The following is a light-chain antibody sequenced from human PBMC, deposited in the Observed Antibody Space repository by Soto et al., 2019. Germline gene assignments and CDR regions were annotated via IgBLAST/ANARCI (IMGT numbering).Light chain of an antibody. V-gene: IGKV1-39*01. J-gene: IGKJ1*01. CDR2: AAS. CDR3: KQSYSTPT. Sequence: DIQMPHSPSSLSASVLCILNITFRASQSISSYLNWYQQKPGKAPKLLIYAASSLQSGVPSRFSGSGSGTDFTLTISSLQPEDFATYYCKQSYSTPTFGQGNKVDIK. CDR1: QSISSY.